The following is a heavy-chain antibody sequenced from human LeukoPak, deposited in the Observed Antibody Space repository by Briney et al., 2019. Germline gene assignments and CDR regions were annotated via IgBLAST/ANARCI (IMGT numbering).Heavy chain of an antibody. V-gene: IGHV1-69*13. D-gene: IGHD2-2*01. J-gene: IGHJ5*02. CDR1: GGTFSSYA. Sequence: SVKVSCKASGGTFSSYAISWVRQAPGQGLEWMGGIIPIFGTANYAQKFQGGVTITADESTSTAYMELSSLRSEDTAVYYCARERGNIVVVPAANGFDPWGQGTLVTVSS. CDR3: ARERGNIVVVPAANGFDP. CDR2: IIPIFGTA.